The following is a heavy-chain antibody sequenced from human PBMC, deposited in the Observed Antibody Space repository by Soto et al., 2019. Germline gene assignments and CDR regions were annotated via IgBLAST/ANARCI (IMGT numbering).Heavy chain of an antibody. D-gene: IGHD6-19*01. J-gene: IGHJ4*02. V-gene: IGHV1-46*03. CDR1: GYKFTGDH. Sequence: QVQLVQSGAEVRKPGASVKVSCKASGYKFTGDHLHWVGQTPGLGLEWMGRINPNSGSTNYAQKFQGRVTLTRDTSTTTAYMELSILRSEDTAVYYCARGEVHSSGWNFAFWGQGTRVTVSS. CDR3: ARGEVHSSGWNFAF. CDR2: INPNSGST.